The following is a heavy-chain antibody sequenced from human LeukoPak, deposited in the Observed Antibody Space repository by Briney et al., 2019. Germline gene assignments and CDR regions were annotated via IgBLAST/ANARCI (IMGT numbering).Heavy chain of an antibody. CDR1: GFTFTSSA. J-gene: IGHJ6*02. CDR2: IVVGSGNT. V-gene: IGHV1-58*01. Sequence: GASVKVSCKASGFTFTSSAWQWVRQARGQRLEWIGWIVVGSGNTNYAQKFQERVTITRDMSTSTAYMELSSLRSEDTAVYYCAASRPQSGYYYYYGMDVWGQGTTVTVSS. D-gene: IGHD6-25*01. CDR3: AASRPQSGYYYYYGMDV.